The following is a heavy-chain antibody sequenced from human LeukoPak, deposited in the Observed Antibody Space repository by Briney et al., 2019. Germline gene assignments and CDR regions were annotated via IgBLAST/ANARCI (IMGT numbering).Heavy chain of an antibody. J-gene: IGHJ4*02. CDR1: GGTFSSYA. CDR3: ARAGDYYDSSGYGNGFDY. D-gene: IGHD3-22*01. Sequence: SVKVSCKASGGTFSSYAISWVRQAPGQGLEWMGGIIPIFGTANYAQKFQGRVTITADESTSTAYMELSSLRSEDTAVYYCARAGDYYDSSGYGNGFDYWGQGTLVTVSS. CDR2: IIPIFGTA. V-gene: IGHV1-69*13.